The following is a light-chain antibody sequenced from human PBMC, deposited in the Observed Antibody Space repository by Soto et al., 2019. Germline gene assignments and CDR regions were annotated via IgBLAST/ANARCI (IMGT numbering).Light chain of an antibody. J-gene: IGLJ1*01. CDR1: SSDVGGYNY. V-gene: IGLV2-14*01. Sequence: QSVLTQPASVSGSPGQSITISCTGTSSDVGGYNYVSWYQQYPGKAPKLMIYEVSNRPSGVSNRFSGSKSGSTASLTISGLQAEDEADYYCSSFRSGSTVCVFGSGTKVTVL. CDR3: SSFRSGSTVCV. CDR2: EVS.